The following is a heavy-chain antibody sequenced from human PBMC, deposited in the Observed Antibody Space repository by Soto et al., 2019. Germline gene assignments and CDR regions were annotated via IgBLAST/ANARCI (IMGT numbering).Heavy chain of an antibody. Sequence: GGSLRLSCAASGFIFSNSFMHWVRQAPGKGLEWLAAIWYDGSSEYYADSVKGRLTISRDSSNNTLYLEMSSLRAEDTAVYYCAKESDAFDVWGQGTMVTVSS. CDR2: IWYDGSSE. J-gene: IGHJ3*01. CDR3: AKESDAFDV. V-gene: IGHV3-30*02. CDR1: GFIFSNSF.